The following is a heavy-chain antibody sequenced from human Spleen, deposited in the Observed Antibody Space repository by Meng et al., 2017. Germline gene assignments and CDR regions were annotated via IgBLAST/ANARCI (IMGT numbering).Heavy chain of an antibody. D-gene: IGHD5-12*01. Sequence: SETLSLTCTVSGGSVSSGGYYWSWIRQPPGKGLEWIGYIYYGGKTKYNPSLKSRVTISLATSKSQFSLKLRSVTAADTAVYYCARDRVYSGHDSHYFASWGQGTLVTVSS. J-gene: IGHJ4*02. CDR1: GGSVSSGGYY. V-gene: IGHV4-61*08. CDR2: IYYGGKT. CDR3: ARDRVYSGHDSHYFAS.